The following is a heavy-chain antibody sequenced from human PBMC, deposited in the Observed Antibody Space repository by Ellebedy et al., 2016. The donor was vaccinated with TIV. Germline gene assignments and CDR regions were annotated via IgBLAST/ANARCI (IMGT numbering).Heavy chain of an antibody. CDR2: IYYIGST. CDR1: GGSISSSSYY. CDR3: ARGSGYCSSTSCSGETD. J-gene: IGHJ4*02. Sequence: MPSETLSLTCTVSGGSISSSSYYWGWIRQPPGKGLEWIGNIYYIGSTYYNPSLKSRVTISVDTSKNQFSLKVSSVTAADTAVYYCARGSGYCSSTSCSGETDWGQGTPVTVSS. V-gene: IGHV4-39*01. D-gene: IGHD2-2*01.